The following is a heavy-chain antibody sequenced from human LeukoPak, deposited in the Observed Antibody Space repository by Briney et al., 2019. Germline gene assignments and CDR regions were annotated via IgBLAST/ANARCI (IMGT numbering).Heavy chain of an antibody. J-gene: IGHJ4*02. Sequence: GGSLRLSCAVSGITLSNYGMSWVRQAPGKGLEWVAGISDSGGRTNYADSVKGRFTISRDNPKITLYLQMNSLRAEDTAVYFCAKRGVVIRVILVGFHKEAYYFDSWGQGALVTVSS. CDR2: ISDSGGRT. V-gene: IGHV3-23*01. CDR1: GITLSNYG. CDR3: AKRGVVIRVILVGFHKEAYYFDS. D-gene: IGHD3-22*01.